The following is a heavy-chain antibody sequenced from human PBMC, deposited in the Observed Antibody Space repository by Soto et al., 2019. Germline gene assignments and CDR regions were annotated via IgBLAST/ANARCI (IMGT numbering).Heavy chain of an antibody. J-gene: IGHJ6*02. CDR3: ARDHKGGYYYYGMDV. CDR2: ISSSGSTI. Sequence: GGSLRLSCAASGFTFSSYEMNWVRQAPGRGLEWVSYISSSGSTIYYADSVKGRFTISRDNAKNSLYLQMNSLRAEDTAVYYCARDHKGGYYYYGMDVWGQGTTVTVSS. V-gene: IGHV3-48*03. CDR1: GFTFSSYE.